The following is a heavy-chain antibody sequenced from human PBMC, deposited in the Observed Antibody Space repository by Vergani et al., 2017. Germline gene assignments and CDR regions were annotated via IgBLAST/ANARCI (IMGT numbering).Heavy chain of an antibody. CDR3: ARERDIVVVPAADNWFDP. CDR1: GFTFSSYG. D-gene: IGHD2-2*01. V-gene: IGHV3-33*08. CDR2: IWYDGSNK. J-gene: IGHJ5*02. Sequence: QVQLVDSGGGVVQPGRSLRLSCAASGFTFSSYGMHWVRQAPGKGLEWVAVIWYDGSNKYYADSVKGRFTISRDNSKNTLYLQMNSLRAEDTAVYYCARERDIVVVPAADNWFDPWGQGTLVTVSS.